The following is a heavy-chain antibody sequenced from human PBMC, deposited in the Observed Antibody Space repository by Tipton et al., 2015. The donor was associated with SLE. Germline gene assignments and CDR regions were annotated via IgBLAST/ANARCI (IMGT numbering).Heavy chain of an antibody. V-gene: IGHV4-31*03. J-gene: IGHJ5*02. CDR1: GGSISSGGYY. CDR3: ARDRLHGWFDP. CDR2: IYYSGST. D-gene: IGHD4-11*01. Sequence: TLSHTCTVSGGSISSGGYYWSWIRQHPGKGLEWIGYIYYSGSTYYNPSLKSRVTISVDTSKNQFSLKLRSVTAADTAVYYCARDRLHGWFDPWGQGTLVTVSS.